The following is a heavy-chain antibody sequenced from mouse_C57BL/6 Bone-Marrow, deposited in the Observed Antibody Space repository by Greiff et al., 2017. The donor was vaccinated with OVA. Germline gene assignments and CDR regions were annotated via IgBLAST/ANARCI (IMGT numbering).Heavy chain of an antibody. J-gene: IGHJ1*03. CDR3: ARGGDWYFDV. CDR1: GYTFTSYW. Sequence: QVQLQQPGAELVKPGASVKMSCKASGYTFTSYWVTCVKQRPGQGLVWIGDIYPGSGSTNYNETFKSKATLTVDTSSSTAYMQLSSLTSEDSAVYYCARGGDWYFDVWGTGTTVTVSS. CDR2: IYPGSGST. V-gene: IGHV1-55*01.